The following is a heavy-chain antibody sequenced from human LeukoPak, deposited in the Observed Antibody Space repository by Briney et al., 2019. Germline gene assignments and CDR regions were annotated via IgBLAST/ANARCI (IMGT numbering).Heavy chain of an antibody. CDR2: INPNSGRT. V-gene: IGHV1-2*06. Sequence: ASVKVSCKTSRSTFTDYYIHWVRHAPGQGLEWMGRINPNSGRTNYAQNFQGRVTMTRDTSISTAYMELSTLRSDDTAVYYCARGLPTASYYYMAVWGKGTTVTVSS. CDR1: RSTFTDYY. D-gene: IGHD2-2*01. CDR3: ARGLPTASYYYMAV. J-gene: IGHJ6*03.